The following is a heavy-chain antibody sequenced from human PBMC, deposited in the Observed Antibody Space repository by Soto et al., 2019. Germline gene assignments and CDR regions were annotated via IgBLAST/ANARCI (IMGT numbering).Heavy chain of an antibody. V-gene: IGHV4-30-4*01. J-gene: IGHJ4*02. CDR1: GGSISSGNYY. CDR2: ISYSGST. Sequence: PSETLSLTCTVSGGSISSGNYYWSWIRQPPGKGLEWIGFISYSGSTYYNASLKSRVTISVDTSKKQFSLDLSSVTAADTAVYYCATMGTPVTGLYYFDYWGQGTLVTVPS. D-gene: IGHD4-17*01. CDR3: ATMGTPVTGLYYFDY.